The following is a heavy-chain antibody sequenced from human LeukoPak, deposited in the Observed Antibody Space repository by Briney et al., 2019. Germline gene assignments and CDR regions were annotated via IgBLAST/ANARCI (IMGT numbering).Heavy chain of an antibody. J-gene: IGHJ4*02. CDR2: ISGSDGRI. CDR1: GFTFSSYA. CDR3: AKEIHDTTGYTADY. D-gene: IGHD3-22*01. Sequence: PGGSLRLSCAASGFTFSSYAMSWVRQAPGKGLEWVSAISGSDGRIYYTDSVKGRFTISRDNSKNTLYLQMNSLRAEDTAVYYCAKEIHDTTGYTADYWGQGTLVTVSS. V-gene: IGHV3-23*01.